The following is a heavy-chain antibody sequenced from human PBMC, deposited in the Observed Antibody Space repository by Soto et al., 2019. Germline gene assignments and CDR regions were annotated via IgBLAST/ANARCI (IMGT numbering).Heavy chain of an antibody. V-gene: IGHV4-59*01. CDR3: ARGLRGQLVTWLDP. D-gene: IGHD6-13*01. CDR2: IYYIGST. J-gene: IGHJ5*02. Sequence: SETLSLTCTVSGGSISSYYWSWIRQTPGKGLEWIGYIYYIGSTNYNPSLKSRATISVDTSKNQFSLKLSSVTAAATAVFSCARGLRGQLVTWLDPWSQGTRVIVSS. CDR1: GGSISSYY.